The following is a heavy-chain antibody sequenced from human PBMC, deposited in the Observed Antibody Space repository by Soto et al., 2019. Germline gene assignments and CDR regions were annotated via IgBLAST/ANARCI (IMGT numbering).Heavy chain of an antibody. CDR3: ARYYCSGSSCYYYFDY. Sequence: ASVKVSCKTSGYTFTNYGIHWMRRAPGQRLEWMGWINAANGYTRYSQNFQGRVTITRDTSANTAYMELSSLRSEDTAVYYCARYYCSGSSCYYYFDYWGQGTLVTVSS. CDR1: GYTFTNYG. J-gene: IGHJ4*02. V-gene: IGHV1-3*01. CDR2: INAANGYT. D-gene: IGHD2-15*01.